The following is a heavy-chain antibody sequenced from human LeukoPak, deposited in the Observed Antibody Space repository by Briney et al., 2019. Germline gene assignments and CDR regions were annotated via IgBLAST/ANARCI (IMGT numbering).Heavy chain of an antibody. J-gene: IGHJ4*02. V-gene: IGHV4-34*01. Sequence: PSETLSLTCAVYGGSFSGYYWGWIRQPPGKGLEWIGEINHSGSTNYNPSLKSRVTISVDTSKNQFSLKLSSVTAADTAVYYCASWEGGSYGFDYWGQGTLVTVSS. CDR2: INHSGST. D-gene: IGHD1-26*01. CDR1: GGSFSGYY. CDR3: ASWEGGSYGFDY.